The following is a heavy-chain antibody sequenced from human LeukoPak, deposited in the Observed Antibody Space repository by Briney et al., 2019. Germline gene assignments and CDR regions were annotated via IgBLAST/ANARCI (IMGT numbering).Heavy chain of an antibody. V-gene: IGHV4-34*01. CDR1: GGSFSGYY. J-gene: IGHJ4*02. D-gene: IGHD2/OR15-2a*01. CDR2: INHSGST. CDR3: ARGRAYGRAVLGF. Sequence: PSETLSLTCAVYGGSFSGYYWSWIRQPPGKGLERIGEINHSGSTNYNPSLKSRATISVDTSKNQFSLKLSSVTAADTAVYYCARGRAYGRAVLGFWGQGTLVTVSS.